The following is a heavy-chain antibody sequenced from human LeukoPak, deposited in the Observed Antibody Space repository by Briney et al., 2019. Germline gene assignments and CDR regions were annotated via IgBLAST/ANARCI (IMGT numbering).Heavy chain of an antibody. V-gene: IGHV4-61*01. D-gene: IGHD3-10*01. Sequence: PSETLSLTCTVSGGSVSSGSYYWSWTRQPPGKGLEWIGYIYYSGSTNYNPSLKSRVTISVDTSKNQFSPKLSSVTAADTAVYYCARDLGDYYGSGSLDYWGQGTLVTVSS. CDR1: GGSVSSGSYY. CDR2: IYYSGST. CDR3: ARDLGDYYGSGSLDY. J-gene: IGHJ4*02.